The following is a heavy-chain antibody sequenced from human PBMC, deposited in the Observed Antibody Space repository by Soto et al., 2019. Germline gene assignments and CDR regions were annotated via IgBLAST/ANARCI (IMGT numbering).Heavy chain of an antibody. CDR3: ARQPGVAVAASYYYYGMDV. V-gene: IGHV4-59*01. Sequence: PSETLSLTCTVSGGSISSYYWSWIRQPPGKVLEWIGHIYYSGNTNYNPSLKGRVTISVDTSKNQFSLKLSSVTAADTAVYYCARQPGVAVAASYYYYGMDVWGQGTTVT. D-gene: IGHD6-19*01. CDR2: IYYSGNT. J-gene: IGHJ6*02. CDR1: GGSISSYY.